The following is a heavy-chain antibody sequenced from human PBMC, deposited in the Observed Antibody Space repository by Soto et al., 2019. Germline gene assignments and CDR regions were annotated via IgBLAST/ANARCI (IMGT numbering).Heavy chain of an antibody. V-gene: IGHV3-23*01. CDR1: GFTFSSYA. Sequence: GESLKISCAASGFTFSSYAMSWVRQAPGKGLEWVSAISGSGGSTYYADSVKGRFTISRDNSKNTLYLQMNSLRAEDTAVYYCASYSSSSGEYFQHWGQGTLVTVSS. D-gene: IGHD6-6*01. CDR2: ISGSGGST. J-gene: IGHJ1*01. CDR3: ASYSSSSGEYFQH.